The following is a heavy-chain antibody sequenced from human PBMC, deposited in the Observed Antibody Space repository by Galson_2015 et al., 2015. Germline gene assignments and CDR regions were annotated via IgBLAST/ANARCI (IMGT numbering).Heavy chain of an antibody. V-gene: IGHV3-53*01. CDR1: GFTVSSNY. J-gene: IGHJ4*02. Sequence: SLRLSCAAPGFTVSSNYMSWVRQAPGKGPEWVSVIYSGGSTYYADSVKGRFTISRDNSKNTLYLQMNSLRAEDTAVYYCTRYHDYGGSVDYWGQGTLVTVSS. D-gene: IGHD4-23*01. CDR2: IYSGGST. CDR3: TRYHDYGGSVDY.